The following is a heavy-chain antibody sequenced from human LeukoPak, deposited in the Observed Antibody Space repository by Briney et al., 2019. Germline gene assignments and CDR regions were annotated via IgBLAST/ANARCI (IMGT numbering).Heavy chain of an antibody. D-gene: IGHD3-3*01. CDR2: IRSKAYGGTT. Sequence: SLRLSCAASGFTFSDYYMSWVRQAPGKGLEWVGFIRSKAYGGTTEYAASVKGRFTISRDDSKSIAYLQMNSLKTEDTAVYYCTRDYDFWSGAHFDYWGQGTLVTVSS. J-gene: IGHJ4*02. CDR1: GFTFSDYY. V-gene: IGHV3-49*04. CDR3: TRDYDFWSGAHFDY.